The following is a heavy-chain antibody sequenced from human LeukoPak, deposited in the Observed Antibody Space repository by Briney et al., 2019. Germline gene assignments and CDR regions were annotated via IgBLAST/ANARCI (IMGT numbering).Heavy chain of an antibody. D-gene: IGHD2-21*02. Sequence: HPGGSLRLSCAASGFTFSSYAMSWVRQAPGKGLEWVSAISGSGGSTYYADSVKGRFTISRDNSKNTLYLQMNSLRAEDTAVYYCAKDRPSRRTCGGDCYSNWFDPWGQGTLVTVSS. CDR3: AKDRPSRRTCGGDCYSNWFDP. CDR2: ISGSGGST. V-gene: IGHV3-23*01. J-gene: IGHJ5*02. CDR1: GFTFSSYA.